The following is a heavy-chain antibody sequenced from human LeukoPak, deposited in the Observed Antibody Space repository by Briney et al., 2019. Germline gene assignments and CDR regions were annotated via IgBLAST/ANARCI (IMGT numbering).Heavy chain of an antibody. CDR3: AELGITMIGGV. CDR2: INSDGSST. V-gene: IGHV3-74*01. D-gene: IGHD3-10*02. J-gene: IGHJ6*04. CDR1: GFTFSSYW. Sequence: PGGSLRLSCAASGFTFSSYWMHWVRQAPGKVLVWVSRINSDGSSTSYADSVKGRFTISRDNAKNTLYLQMNSLRAEDTAVYYCAELGITMIGGVWGKGTTVTISS.